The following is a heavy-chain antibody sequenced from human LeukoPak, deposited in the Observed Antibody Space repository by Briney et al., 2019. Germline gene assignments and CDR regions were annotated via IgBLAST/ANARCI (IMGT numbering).Heavy chain of an antibody. CDR3: ARHSLGMAGTSSSWFDY. V-gene: IGHV3-53*01. D-gene: IGHD6-13*01. J-gene: IGHJ4*02. CDR1: GFTVSSNY. CDR2: IYSGGST. Sequence: GGSLRLSCAVSGFTVSSNYMSWVRQAPGKGLEWVSFIYSGGSTYYADSVKGRFTISRDNSKNTLYLQMNSLRPEDTAVYYCARHSLGMAGTSSSWFDYWGQGTQVTVSS.